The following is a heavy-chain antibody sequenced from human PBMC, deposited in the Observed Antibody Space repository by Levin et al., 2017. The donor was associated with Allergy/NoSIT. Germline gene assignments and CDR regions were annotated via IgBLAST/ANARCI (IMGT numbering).Heavy chain of an antibody. CDR1: GGSIRSYS. V-gene: IGHV4-59*08. D-gene: IGHD4-17*01. CDR2: IYYSGST. CDR3: ARHPPATVTAFDY. J-gene: IGHJ4*02. Sequence: SCTASGGSIRSYSWSWIRQPPGKGLEWIGYIYYSGSTKYNPSLKSRVTMSVDTSKNQFSLKLSSVTAADTAVYYCARHPPATVTAFDYWGQGILVTVSS.